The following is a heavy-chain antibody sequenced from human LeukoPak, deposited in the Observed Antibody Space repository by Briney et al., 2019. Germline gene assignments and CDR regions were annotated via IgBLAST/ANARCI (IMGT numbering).Heavy chain of an antibody. D-gene: IGHD7-27*01. CDR1: GFTFSSYA. Sequence: GGSLRLSCAASGFTFSSYAMHWVRQAPGKGLEWVAVISYDGSNKYYADSVKGRFTISRDNSKNTLYLQMNSLRAEDTAVYYCARAQHKLGIDYWGQGTLVTVSS. CDR3: ARAQHKLGIDY. CDR2: ISYDGSNK. J-gene: IGHJ4*02. V-gene: IGHV3-30*04.